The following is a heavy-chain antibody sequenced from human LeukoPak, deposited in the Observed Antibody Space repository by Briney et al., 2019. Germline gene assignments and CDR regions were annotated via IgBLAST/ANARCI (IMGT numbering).Heavy chain of an antibody. CDR3: ARTYCSTNACPFDR. J-gene: IGHJ4*02. D-gene: IGHD2-2*01. CDR1: GGSISTDY. Sequence: SETLSLTCTVPGGSISTDYWSWIRQPPGKGLECLGFIFHTGTTNYNPSLESRVTISVDTSKNQFSLKLSSVTAADTAIYYCARTYCSTNACPFDRWGQGTLVTVSS. CDR2: IFHTGTT. V-gene: IGHV4-59*08.